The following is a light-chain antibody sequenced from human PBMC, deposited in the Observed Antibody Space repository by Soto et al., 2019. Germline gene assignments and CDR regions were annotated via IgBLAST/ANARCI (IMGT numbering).Light chain of an antibody. V-gene: IGLV2-23*01. CDR1: SSDVGTYNL. Sequence: QSFLPQPASVAGTPGHALTISCTGTSSDVGTYNLVSWYQQPPGKAPKLMIYDDSKRPSGVSNRFSGSKSGNTASLTISGLQAEDEADYYCCSYAGSSTFHVIFGGGTKVTVL. CDR2: DDS. J-gene: IGLJ2*01. CDR3: CSYAGSSTFHVI.